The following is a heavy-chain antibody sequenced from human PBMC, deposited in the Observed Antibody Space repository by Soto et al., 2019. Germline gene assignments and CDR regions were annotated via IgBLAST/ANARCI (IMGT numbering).Heavy chain of an antibody. CDR1: GASASSGGYY. CDR3: ARSQITMISYFDY. Sequence: PSETLSLTCTVSGASASSGGYYWSWLRQPPGKGLEWIGYIYYTGSTNYSPSFKNLVTISLNTSKNQFSLKLNSMTAADTAVYYCARSQITMISYFDYWGQGTLVTVSS. CDR2: IYYTGST. J-gene: IGHJ4*02. V-gene: IGHV4-61*08. D-gene: IGHD3-22*01.